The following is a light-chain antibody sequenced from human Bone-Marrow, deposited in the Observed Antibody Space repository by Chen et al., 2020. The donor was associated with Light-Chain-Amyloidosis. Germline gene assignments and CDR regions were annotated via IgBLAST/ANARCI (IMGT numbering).Light chain of an antibody. CDR3: QQYGTSPLT. V-gene: IGKV3-20*01. Sequence: EIVLTQSPGTLSLSPGEGANLSCRASQTISSNYLTWYQQKFGQAPRLLIYGSSSRATGIPDRFTGSGSGTDFTHTINRMEPEDFAVYYCQQYGTSPLTFGGGTKVEIK. CDR2: GSS. J-gene: IGKJ4*01. CDR1: QTISSNY.